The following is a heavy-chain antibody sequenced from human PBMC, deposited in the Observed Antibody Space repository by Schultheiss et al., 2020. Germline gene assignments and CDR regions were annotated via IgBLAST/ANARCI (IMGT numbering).Heavy chain of an antibody. D-gene: IGHD3-10*01. CDR1: GFTFSNFA. V-gene: IGHV3-30*18. J-gene: IGHJ6*02. CDR3: AKDSGAFVARPYYYYGMDV. Sequence: GGSLRLSCAASGFTFSNFAMHWVRQAPGKGLEWVAVISYDRSNIYYADSVKGRFTISRDNSKNTLYLQMNSLRAEDTAVYYCAKDSGAFVARPYYYYGMDVWGQGTTVTVSS. CDR2: ISYDRSNI.